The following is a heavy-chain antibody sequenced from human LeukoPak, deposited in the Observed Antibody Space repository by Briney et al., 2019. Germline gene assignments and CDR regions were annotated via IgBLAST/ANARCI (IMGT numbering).Heavy chain of an antibody. CDR3: ARDPLAAAGNY. CDR2: IYSGGST. D-gene: IGHD6-13*01. V-gene: IGHV3-53*01. CDR1: GFTVSSNY. Sequence: GGSLRLSCAASGFTVSSNYMSWVRQAPGKGLEWVSVIYSGGSTYYADSVKGRFTISRDNSKNTLYLQMNSLRAEDTAVYYCARDPLAAAGNYWGQGTLVTVSS. J-gene: IGHJ4*02.